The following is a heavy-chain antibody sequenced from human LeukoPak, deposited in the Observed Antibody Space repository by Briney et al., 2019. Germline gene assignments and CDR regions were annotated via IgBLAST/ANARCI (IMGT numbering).Heavy chain of an antibody. D-gene: IGHD2-15*01. J-gene: IGHJ6*02. CDR2: IYYSGST. CDR3: ARGRYCSGGSCYPGIYYYGMDV. Sequence: SETLSLTCTVSGGSISSGDYYWSWIRQPPGKGLEWIGYIYYSGSTYYNPSLKSRVTISVDTSKHQFSLKLSSMTAADTAVYYCARGRYCSGGSCYPGIYYYGMDVWGQATTVTVSS. CDR1: GGSISSGDYY. V-gene: IGHV4-30-4*01.